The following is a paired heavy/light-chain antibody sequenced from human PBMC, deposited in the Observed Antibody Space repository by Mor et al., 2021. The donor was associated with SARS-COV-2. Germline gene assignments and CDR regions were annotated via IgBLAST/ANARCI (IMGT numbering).Light chain of an antibody. CDR1: QSVSSSD. V-gene: IGKV3-20*01. Sequence: EIVLTQSPGTLSLSPGERATLSCRTSQSVSSSDLAWYQQKRGQAPRLLIYGASSRATGIPDRFSGSGSGTDFTLTISRLEPEDFALYYCQQYAIAPRTFGQGTKVEVK. CDR2: GAS. CDR3: QQYAIAPRT. J-gene: IGKJ1*01.
Heavy chain of an antibody. Sequence: EVQLLESGGGLIQPGGSLRLSCVASGFTFSSYAMNWLRQSPGKGLEWVSIVSGDGRMFDYRDSVRGRFTISRDNSKNTLYLQMNSLRGEDTAVYYCARDAQVPWGAPRDWGQGTLVTVSS. CDR2: VSGDGRMF. V-gene: IGHV3-23*01. CDR1: GFTFSSYA. J-gene: IGHJ4*02. D-gene: IGHD3-16*01. CDR3: ARDAQVPWGAPRD.